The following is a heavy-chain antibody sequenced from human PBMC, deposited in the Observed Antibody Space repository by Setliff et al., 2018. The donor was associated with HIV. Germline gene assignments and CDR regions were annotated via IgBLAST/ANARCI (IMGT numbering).Heavy chain of an antibody. CDR1: GFTFSSYT. Sequence: GGSLRLSCAASGFTFSSYTMNWVRQAPGKGLEWVSSISSSSYYIYYVDSVKGRFTISRDNAKNSLYLQMNSLRAEDTAVYYCASVLRYYGSGSYPFGYWGQGTLVTVSS. CDR3: ASVLRYYGSGSYPFGY. D-gene: IGHD3-10*01. J-gene: IGHJ4*02. CDR2: ISSSSYYI. V-gene: IGHV3-21*01.